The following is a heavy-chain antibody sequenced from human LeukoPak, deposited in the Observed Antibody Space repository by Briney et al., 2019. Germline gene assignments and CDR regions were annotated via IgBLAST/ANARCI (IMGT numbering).Heavy chain of an antibody. J-gene: IGHJ3*02. Sequence: RTGGSLRLSCAASGFTFDDYGMSWVRQAPGKGLEWVSGINWNGGSTGYADSVKGRFTISRDSAKNSLYLQMNSLRAEDTAVYYCAKGTEYLLDAFDIWGQGTMVTVSS. CDR1: GFTFDDYG. D-gene: IGHD2-2*01. V-gene: IGHV3-20*04. CDR3: AKGTEYLLDAFDI. CDR2: INWNGGST.